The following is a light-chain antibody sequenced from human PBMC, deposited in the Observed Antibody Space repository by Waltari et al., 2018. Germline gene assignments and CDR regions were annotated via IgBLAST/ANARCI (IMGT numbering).Light chain of an antibody. J-gene: IGLJ2*01. Sequence: QSVLTQPPSASGTPGQRVTISCSGSSSNIGSNPVTWYQQLPGTAPSLLIYVDNRRPSGVPDRFSGSKAGTSASLAISGLQSEDEVDFYCAVWDNSLNGVVFGGGTKLTVL. V-gene: IGLV1-44*01. CDR2: VDN. CDR3: AVWDNSLNGVV. CDR1: SSNIGSNP.